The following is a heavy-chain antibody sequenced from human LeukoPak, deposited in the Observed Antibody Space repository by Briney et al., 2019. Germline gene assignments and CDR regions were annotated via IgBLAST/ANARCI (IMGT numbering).Heavy chain of an antibody. Sequence: SETLSLTCTVSGGSISSYYWSWIRQPPGKGLEWIGYIYYSGSTNYNPSLKSRVTISVDTSKNQFSLKLSSVTAADTAVYYCARFSNPYYYDSSGYYYFDYWGQGTLVTVPS. J-gene: IGHJ4*02. CDR1: GGSISSYY. CDR3: ARFSNPYYYDSSGYYYFDY. D-gene: IGHD3-22*01. CDR2: IYYSGST. V-gene: IGHV4-59*01.